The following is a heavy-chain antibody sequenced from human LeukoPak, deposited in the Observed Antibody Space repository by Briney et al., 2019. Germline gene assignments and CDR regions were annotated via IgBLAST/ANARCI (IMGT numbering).Heavy chain of an antibody. Sequence: ASVKVSCKASGYTFTGYFIHWVRQAPGQGLEWMGWSNPQTGGTNYAQKFQGRVIMTRDTSISTAYMELSSLRSDDTAVYYCARAYAVPDFDWPHILDIWGQGKVVTSSS. V-gene: IGHV1-2*02. CDR1: GYTFTGYF. J-gene: IGHJ3*02. CDR2: SNPQTGGT. D-gene: IGHD3-9*01. CDR3: ARAYAVPDFDWPHILDI.